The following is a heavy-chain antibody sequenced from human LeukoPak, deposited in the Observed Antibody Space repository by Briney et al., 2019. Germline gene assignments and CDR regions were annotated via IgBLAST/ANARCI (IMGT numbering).Heavy chain of an antibody. CDR2: ISAYNGNT. CDR1: GYTFTSYG. Sequence: ASVKVSCKASGYTFTSYGISWVRQAPGQGLEWMGWISAYNGNTNYAQKLQGRVTMTTDTSTSTAYMELRSLRSDDTAVYYCARAGLWFGELGRFDPWGQGTLVTVSS. V-gene: IGHV1-18*01. J-gene: IGHJ5*02. CDR3: ARAGLWFGELGRFDP. D-gene: IGHD3-10*01.